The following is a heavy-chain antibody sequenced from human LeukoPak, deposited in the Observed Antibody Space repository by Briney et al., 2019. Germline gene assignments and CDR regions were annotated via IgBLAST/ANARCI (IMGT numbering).Heavy chain of an antibody. D-gene: IGHD6-19*01. J-gene: IGHJ4*02. Sequence: GASVKVSCKASGYTFTGYYMHWVRQAPGQGLEWMGWINPNSGGTNYAQKFQGRVTMTRDSSISTAYMELSRLRSDDTAVYYCARDKAVAGTIDYWGQGTLVTVSS. CDR2: INPNSGGT. V-gene: IGHV1-2*02. CDR1: GYTFTGYY. CDR3: ARDKAVAGTIDY.